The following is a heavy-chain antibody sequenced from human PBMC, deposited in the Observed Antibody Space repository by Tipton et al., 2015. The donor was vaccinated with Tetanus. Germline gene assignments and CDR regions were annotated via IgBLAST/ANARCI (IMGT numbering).Heavy chain of an antibody. CDR1: GGSVSSGSYY. CDR3: ARIHDFWSGYFDF. J-gene: IGHJ4*02. Sequence: TLSLTCTVSGGSVSSGSYYWSWVRQPPGKGLEYIGYILYGGSTHYNPSLKSRRTMSADPAKNQFSLRLTSVTAADTAVYYCARIHDFWSGYFDFWGQGTLVTVSP. V-gene: IGHV4-61*01. D-gene: IGHD3-3*01. CDR2: ILYGGST.